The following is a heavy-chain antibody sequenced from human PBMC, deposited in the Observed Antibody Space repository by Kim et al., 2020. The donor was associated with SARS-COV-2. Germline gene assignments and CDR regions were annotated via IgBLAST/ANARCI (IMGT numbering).Heavy chain of an antibody. CDR1: GYTFTNYA. CDR2: INAGNANI. D-gene: IGHD5-12*01. Sequence: SVKVSCKASGYTFTNYAIQWVRQAPGQGLEWMGWINAGNANIKYSQKFRGRATLTWDTSASTAYMELSALTSEDTAVYYCARDLLHSGYDYWGQGTLVTVSS. V-gene: IGHV1-3*01. CDR3: ARDLLHSGYDY. J-gene: IGHJ4*02.